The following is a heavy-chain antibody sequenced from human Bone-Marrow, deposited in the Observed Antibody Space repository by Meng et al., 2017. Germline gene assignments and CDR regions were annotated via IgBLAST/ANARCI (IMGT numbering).Heavy chain of an antibody. J-gene: IGHJ4*02. CDR3: ARDAEARGYFDY. V-gene: IGHV4-39*07. Sequence: QLQLQESGQGLLKPSETLSFTCTVSGGSVSSLSYYWGWIRQPPGEGLEWIGSIYYSGSTDYNPSLKSRVTISVDTSKNQFSLKLTSATAADTAVYYCARDAEARGYFDYWGQGTLVTVSS. CDR1: GGSVSSLSYY. CDR2: IYYSGST. D-gene: IGHD3-10*01.